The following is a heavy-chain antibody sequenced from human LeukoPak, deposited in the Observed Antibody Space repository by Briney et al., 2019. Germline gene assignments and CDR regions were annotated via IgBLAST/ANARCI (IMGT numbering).Heavy chain of an antibody. Sequence: ASVKVSCKASGYTFTGYYMHWVRQAPGQGLEWMGIINPSGGSTSYAQKFQGRVTMTRDMSTSTVYMELSSLRSEDTAVYYCARDGRQVTTPLYYYYMDVWGKGTTVTVSS. V-gene: IGHV1-46*01. CDR1: GYTFTGYY. CDR3: ARDGRQVTTPLYYYYMDV. CDR2: INPSGGST. J-gene: IGHJ6*03. D-gene: IGHD4-17*01.